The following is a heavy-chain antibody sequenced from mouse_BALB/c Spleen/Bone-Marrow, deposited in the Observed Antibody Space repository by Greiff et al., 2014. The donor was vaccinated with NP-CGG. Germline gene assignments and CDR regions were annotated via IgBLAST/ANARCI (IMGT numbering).Heavy chain of an antibody. Sequence: EVQLQQSGPELVKPGASVKISCKASGYSFTGYFMNWVMQSHGKSLEWIGRINPYNGDTFYNQKFKDKATLTIGKSSSTAHMELRSLASEDSAVYYCARIYDYDRGAWFAYWGQGTLVTVSA. CDR3: ARIYDYDRGAWFAY. CDR1: GYSFTGYF. V-gene: IGHV1-20*02. CDR2: INPYNGDT. J-gene: IGHJ3*01. D-gene: IGHD2-4*01.